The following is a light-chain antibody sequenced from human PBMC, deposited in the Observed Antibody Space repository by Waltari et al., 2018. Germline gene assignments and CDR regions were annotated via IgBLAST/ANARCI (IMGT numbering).Light chain of an antibody. CDR1: SSDVGAYNF. Sequence: QSALTQPASVSGSPGQSITISCTGTSSDVGAYNFVSWYQQHPGKAPHLIIYEVSERPPGVSNRFSGSKSDNTASLTISVLQAEDEADYYCSSYTTSTAPGVFGAGTKVTVL. J-gene: IGLJ1*01. CDR3: SSYTTSTAPGV. CDR2: EVS. V-gene: IGLV2-14*01.